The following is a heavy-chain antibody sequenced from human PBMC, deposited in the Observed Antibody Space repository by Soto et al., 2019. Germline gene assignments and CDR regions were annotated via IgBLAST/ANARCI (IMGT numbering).Heavy chain of an antibody. J-gene: IGHJ5*02. CDR2: IIPIYGTA. D-gene: IGHD6-13*01. CDR1: GGTLSSYA. CDR3: AREGSSWSFDP. V-gene: IGHV1-69*13. Sequence: SVKVSCKASGGTLSSYAISWVRQAPGQGLEWMGGIIPIYGTANYAQKFQGRVTITADESTSTAYMELSSLRSEDTAVYYCAREGSSWSFDPWGQGTMVTVSS.